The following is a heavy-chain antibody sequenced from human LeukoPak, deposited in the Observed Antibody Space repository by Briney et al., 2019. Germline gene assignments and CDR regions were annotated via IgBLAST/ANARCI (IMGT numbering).Heavy chain of an antibody. CDR2: IHSSGGS. J-gene: IGHJ4*02. V-gene: IGHV4-4*09. CDR3: ARLRSYHDF. Sequence: SETLSLTCTVSGASISNYYWSWIRQTPEKGLEWMGHIHSSGGSSYYPSLKSRLTLSIDTSRNQLSLKLPSVTAADTAVYFCARLRSYHDFRGQGALVTVSS. CDR1: GASISNYY. D-gene: IGHD1-26*01.